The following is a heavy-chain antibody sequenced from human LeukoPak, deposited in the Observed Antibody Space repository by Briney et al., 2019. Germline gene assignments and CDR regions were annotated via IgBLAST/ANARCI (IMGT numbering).Heavy chain of an antibody. J-gene: IGHJ4*02. Sequence: GGSLRLSCAASGFTFSSYSMNWVRQAPGKGLEWVSSISSSSSYIYYADSVKGRFTFSRDNAKNSLYLQMNSLRAEDTATYYCARGPISVVAALGIFDYWGQGTLVTVSS. V-gene: IGHV3-21*06. CDR1: GFTFSSYS. CDR3: ARGPISVVAALGIFDY. CDR2: ISSSSSYI. D-gene: IGHD2-15*01.